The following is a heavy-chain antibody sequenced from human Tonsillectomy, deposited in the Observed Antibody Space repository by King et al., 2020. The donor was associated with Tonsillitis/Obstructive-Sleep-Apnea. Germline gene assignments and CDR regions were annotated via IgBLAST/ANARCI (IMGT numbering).Heavy chain of an antibody. CDR1: GYTFTSYY. CDR3: ARDPGIVVVVAATNYYYYYMDV. CDR2: INPSGGST. J-gene: IGHJ6*03. Sequence: QLVQSGAEVKKPGASVKVSCKASGYTFTSYYMHWVRQAPGQGLEWMGIINPSGGSTSSAQKFRAKVTMTRETSTSTVYMELSSLRSEDTAVYYCARDPGIVVVVAATNYYYYYMDVWGKGTTVTVSS. D-gene: IGHD2-15*01. V-gene: IGHV1-46*01.